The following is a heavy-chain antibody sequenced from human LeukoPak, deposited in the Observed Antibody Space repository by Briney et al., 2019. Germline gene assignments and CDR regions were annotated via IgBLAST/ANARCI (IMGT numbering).Heavy chain of an antibody. CDR2: ISGSGGST. CDR3: AKGGTMIVVVITVVDY. Sequence: GGSLRLSCAASGFTFSSYAMSWVRQAPGKGLEWVSAISGSGGSTYYADSVKGRFTISRDNSKNTLYLQMNSLRAEGTAVYYCAKGGTMIVVVITVVDYWGQGTLVTVSS. CDR1: GFTFSSYA. D-gene: IGHD3-22*01. V-gene: IGHV3-23*01. J-gene: IGHJ4*02.